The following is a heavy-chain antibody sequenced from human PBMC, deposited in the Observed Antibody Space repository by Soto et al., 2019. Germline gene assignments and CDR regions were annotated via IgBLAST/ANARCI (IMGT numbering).Heavy chain of an antibody. J-gene: IGHJ4*01. D-gene: IGHD2-2*01. CDR3: VKDSYADVHGGLSTGECFFDY. Sequence: GGSLRISCTPSGFTFADYAMHWVRQGPGRGLEWVSGITWNSGKIAYADSVKGRFTIARDDDNNSLYLQMNSLRPEDTALYYCVKDSYADVHGGLSTGECFFDYCCRVTMVTVSS. CDR2: ITWNSGKI. V-gene: IGHV3-9*01. CDR1: GFTFADYA.